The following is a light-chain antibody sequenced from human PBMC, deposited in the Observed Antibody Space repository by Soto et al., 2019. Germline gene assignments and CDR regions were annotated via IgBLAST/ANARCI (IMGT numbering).Light chain of an antibody. J-gene: IGKJ1*01. Sequence: EIVMTQSPATLSVSPGERATLSCRASQSVGSDLAWYQQKPGQAPRLVIYDASTRATGIPARFSSSGSGTEFTLTISSLQSEDFAVYYCQQYNNWPGTFGQGTKVDIK. V-gene: IGKV3-15*01. CDR1: QSVGSD. CDR3: QQYNNWPGT. CDR2: DAS.